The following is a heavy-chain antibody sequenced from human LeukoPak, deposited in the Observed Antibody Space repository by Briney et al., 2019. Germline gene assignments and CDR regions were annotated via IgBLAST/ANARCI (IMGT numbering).Heavy chain of an antibody. V-gene: IGHV3-73*01. CDR1: GFTFSGSA. Sequence: GGSLRLSCAASGFTFSGSAMHWVRQASGKGLEWVGRIRSKANSYATAYAASVKGRFTISRDDSKNTAYLQMNSLRVEDTAVYYCAKPGRIAVGGRYYYYMDVWGKGTTVTVSS. J-gene: IGHJ6*03. CDR3: AKPGRIAVGGRYYYYMDV. D-gene: IGHD6-19*01. CDR2: IRSKANSYAT.